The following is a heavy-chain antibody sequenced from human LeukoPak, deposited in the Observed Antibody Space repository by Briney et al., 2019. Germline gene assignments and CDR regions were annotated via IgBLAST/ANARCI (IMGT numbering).Heavy chain of an antibody. CDR3: ARFGYTSSLDY. CDR2: IYSGGST. Sequence: PGGSLRLSCAASGFTFSDYEMNWVRQAPGKGLEWVSLIYSGGSTYYADSVKGRFTISRDNSKNTLYLQMNSLKASDTAMYYCARFGYTSSLDYWGQGTLVTVSS. J-gene: IGHJ4*02. D-gene: IGHD6-13*01. V-gene: IGHV3-66*01. CDR1: GFTFSDYE.